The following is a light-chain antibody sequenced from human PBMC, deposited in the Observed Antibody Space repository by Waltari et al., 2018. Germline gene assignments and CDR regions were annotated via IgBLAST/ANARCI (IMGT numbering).Light chain of an antibody. V-gene: IGKV3-11*01. CDR2: DAS. Sequence: DIVLTQSPATLSLSPGERATLSCGASQSVRRYLAWYKQKPGKAPRLLIYDASKRATGIPARFSGSGSGTDFTLTISSLEPEDFAVYYCQQRSNWPPAFGGGTKVEIK. J-gene: IGKJ4*01. CDR1: QSVRRY. CDR3: QQRSNWPPA.